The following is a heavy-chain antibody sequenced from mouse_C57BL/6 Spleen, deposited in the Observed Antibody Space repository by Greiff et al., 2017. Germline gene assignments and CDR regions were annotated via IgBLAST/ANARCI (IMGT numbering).Heavy chain of an antibody. CDR3: ARGLGFAY. Sequence: EVQLVESGGGLVKPGGSLKLSCAASGFTFSDYGMHWVRQAPEQGLEWVAYICRGSGTIYYADTVKGRYTFSRDNAKNTLFLQMTSLRAEDTAMYYCARGLGFAYWGQGTLVTVSA. CDR1: GFTFSDYG. J-gene: IGHJ3*01. D-gene: IGHD3-1*01. CDR2: ICRGSGTI. V-gene: IGHV5-17*01.